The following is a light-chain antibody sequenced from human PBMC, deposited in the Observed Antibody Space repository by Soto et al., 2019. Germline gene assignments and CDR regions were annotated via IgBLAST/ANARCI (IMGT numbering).Light chain of an antibody. CDR2: GAS. CDR1: QSVSSSH. V-gene: IGKV3-20*01. CDR3: QQYGGSPLYT. Sequence: DIVLTQSPGTLSLSPGEGATLSCRASQSVSSSHLAWYQQKPGQAPRLVIYGASSRATGIPDRFSVSGSGTDFTLTISRLEPEDFAVYYCQQYGGSPLYTFGQGTTLEIK. J-gene: IGKJ2*01.